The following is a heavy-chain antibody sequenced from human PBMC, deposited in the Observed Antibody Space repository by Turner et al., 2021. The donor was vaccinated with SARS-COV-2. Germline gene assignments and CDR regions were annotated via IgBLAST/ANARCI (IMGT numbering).Heavy chain of an antibody. CDR3: ARDHRPVVVPAAKRAGSYYYGMDV. J-gene: IGHJ6*02. CDR2: ISRSSSYI. D-gene: IGHD2-2*01. V-gene: IGHV3-21*01. CDR1: GFPFRRHS. Sequence: VQLVSPGGALVQPGRSLRLSCASSGFPFRRHSMNWVRQAPGKGPGWVSTISRSSSYIYYADSVKGRFTISRDNAKNSLYLQMNSLRAEDTAVYYCARDHRPVVVPAAKRAGSYYYGMDVWGQGTTVTVSS.